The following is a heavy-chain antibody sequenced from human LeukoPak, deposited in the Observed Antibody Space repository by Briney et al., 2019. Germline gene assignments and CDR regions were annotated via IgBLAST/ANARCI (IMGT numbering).Heavy chain of an antibody. CDR2: IIPILGIA. D-gene: IGHD2-21*01. J-gene: IGHJ3*02. CDR3: ASNIVVVLDAFDI. CDR1: GGTFSSYT. Sequence: SVKVSCKASGGTFSSYTISWVRQAPGQGLEWMGRIIPILGIANYAQKFQGRVTITADKSTSTAYMELSSLRSEDTAVYYCASNIVVVLDAFDIWCQGTMVTVSS. V-gene: IGHV1-69*02.